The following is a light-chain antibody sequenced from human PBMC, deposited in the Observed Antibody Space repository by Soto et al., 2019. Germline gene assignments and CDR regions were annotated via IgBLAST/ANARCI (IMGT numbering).Light chain of an antibody. CDR2: DAS. V-gene: IGKV3-11*01. J-gene: IGKJ1*01. Sequence: EIVLTQSPATLSLSPGERATLSCRASQSVSSYLAWYQQKPGQAPRLLISDASNRATGIPARFSGSGSGTEFTLTISSLQPDDFATYYCQQYNSYSWTFGQGTKVDIK. CDR3: QQYNSYSWT. CDR1: QSVSSY.